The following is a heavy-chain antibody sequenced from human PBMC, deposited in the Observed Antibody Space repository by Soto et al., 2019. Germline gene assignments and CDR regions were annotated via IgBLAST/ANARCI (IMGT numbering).Heavy chain of an antibody. CDR3: ARLGGSSQTVLIYYYGMDV. J-gene: IGHJ6*02. Sequence: SETLSLTCAVSGGSISSSNWWSWVRQPPGKGLEWIGEIYHSGSTNYNPSLKSRVTISVDKSKNQFSLKLSSVTAADTAVYYCARLGGSSQTVLIYYYGMDVWGQGTTVT. CDR1: GGSISSSNW. CDR2: IYHSGST. V-gene: IGHV4-4*02. D-gene: IGHD6-13*01.